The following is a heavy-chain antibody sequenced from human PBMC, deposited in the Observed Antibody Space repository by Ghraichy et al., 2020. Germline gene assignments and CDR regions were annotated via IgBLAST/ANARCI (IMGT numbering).Heavy chain of an antibody. V-gene: IGHV3-23*01. D-gene: IGHD2-2*01. J-gene: IGHJ3*02. CDR2: ISGSGGST. CDR1: GFTFSSYA. CDR3: AKDRSEVGASFVVPAADDAFDI. Sequence: LSLTCAASGFTFSSYAMSWVRQAPGKGLEWVSAISGSGGSTYYADSVKGRFTISRDNSKNTLYLQMNSLRAEDTAVYYCAKDRSEVGASFVVPAADDAFDIWGQGTMVTVSS.